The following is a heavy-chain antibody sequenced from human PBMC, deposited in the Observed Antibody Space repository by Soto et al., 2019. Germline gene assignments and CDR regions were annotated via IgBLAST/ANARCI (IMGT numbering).Heavy chain of an antibody. CDR3: TSSYSSGGAFDY. CDR1: GFTFTYAW. Sequence: EVQLVESGGGLVKPRGSLRVSCAASGFTFTYAWMHWVRQAPGKGLEWVGRIKNKIDGGTTDYAAPVEGRFSISRDDSKNTLYLQMNSLETEDTAVYYCTSSYSSGGAFDYWGRGTLVTVSS. CDR2: IKNKIDGGTT. V-gene: IGHV3-15*07. D-gene: IGHD6-19*01. J-gene: IGHJ4*02.